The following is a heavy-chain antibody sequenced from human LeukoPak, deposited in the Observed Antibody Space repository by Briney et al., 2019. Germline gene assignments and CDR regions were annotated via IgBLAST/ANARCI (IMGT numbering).Heavy chain of an antibody. CDR2: ISWNSGSI. Sequence: GGSLRLSRAAPGFTFDDYAMHWVRQAPGKGLEWVAGISWNSGSIGYADSVKGRFTISRDSAKNSLYLQMNSLRAEDTALYYCAKDANAFDIWGQGTMVTVSS. CDR3: AKDANAFDI. CDR1: GFTFDDYA. V-gene: IGHV3-9*01. J-gene: IGHJ3*02.